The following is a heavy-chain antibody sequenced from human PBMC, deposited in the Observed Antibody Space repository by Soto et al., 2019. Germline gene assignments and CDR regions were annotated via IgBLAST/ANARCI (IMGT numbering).Heavy chain of an antibody. CDR2: IIPIFGTA. V-gene: IGHV1-69*13. CDR1: GGTFSSYA. CDR3: ARSWLGIAARQYYYCGMDV. D-gene: IGHD6-6*01. Sequence: SVKVSCKASGGTFSSYAISWVRQAPGQGLEWMGGIIPIFGTANYAQKFQGRVTITADESTSTAYMELSSLRSEDTAVYYCARSWLGIAARQYYYCGMDVWGQGTTVTVS. J-gene: IGHJ6*02.